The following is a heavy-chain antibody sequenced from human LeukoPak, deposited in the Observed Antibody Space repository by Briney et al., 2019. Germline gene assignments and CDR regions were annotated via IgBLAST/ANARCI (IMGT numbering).Heavy chain of an antibody. D-gene: IGHD6-13*01. CDR2: ISCSSSYI. J-gene: IGHJ4*02. Sequence: GGSLRLSCAASGFTFSSYSMNWVRQAPGKGLEWVSSISCSSSYIYYADSVKGRFTISRDNAKNSLYLQMSSLRAEDTAVYYCARDPPAAAEYWGQGTLVTVSS. CDR1: GFTFSSYS. CDR3: ARDPPAAAEY. V-gene: IGHV3-21*01.